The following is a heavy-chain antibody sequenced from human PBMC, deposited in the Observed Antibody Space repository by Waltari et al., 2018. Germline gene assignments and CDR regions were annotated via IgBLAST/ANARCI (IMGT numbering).Heavy chain of an antibody. J-gene: IGHJ4*02. D-gene: IGHD6-13*01. Sequence: QVQLQQWGAGLLKPSETLSLTCAVYGGSFIGYYWSWIRQPPGKGLEWIGEINHSGSTNYNPSLKSRVTISVDTSKNQFSLKLSSVTAADTAVYYCARGIAAAGTGYWGQGTLVTVSS. V-gene: IGHV4-34*01. CDR2: INHSGST. CDR3: ARGIAAAGTGY. CDR1: GGSFIGYY.